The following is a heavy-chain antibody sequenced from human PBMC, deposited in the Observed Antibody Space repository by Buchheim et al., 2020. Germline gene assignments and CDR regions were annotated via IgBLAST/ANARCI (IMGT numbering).Heavy chain of an antibody. CDR3: TRDRGRQQFDY. V-gene: IGHV3-7*04. Sequence: EVQLVESGGGLVQTGGSLRLSCAASGFTFSDSWMTWVRQAPGKGLERVANVNQDGSETYYVDSVKGRFTISRDNAKNSLYLQMNSLRAEDTAVYYCTRDRGRQQFDYWGQGTL. CDR1: GFTFSDSW. CDR2: VNQDGSET. J-gene: IGHJ4*02.